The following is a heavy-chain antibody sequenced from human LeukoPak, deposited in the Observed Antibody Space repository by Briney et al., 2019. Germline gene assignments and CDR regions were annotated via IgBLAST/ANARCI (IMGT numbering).Heavy chain of an antibody. J-gene: IGHJ4*02. CDR1: GGSISSYH. D-gene: IGHD4-17*01. CDR2: IYYSGST. V-gene: IGHV4-59*01. CDR3: ARSQTTVTCFDY. Sequence: SETLSLTCTVSGGSISSYHWSWIRQPPGKGLEWIGYIYYSGSTNYNPSLKSRVTISVDTSKNQFSLKLSSVTAADTAVYYCARSQTTVTCFDYWGQGTLVTVSS.